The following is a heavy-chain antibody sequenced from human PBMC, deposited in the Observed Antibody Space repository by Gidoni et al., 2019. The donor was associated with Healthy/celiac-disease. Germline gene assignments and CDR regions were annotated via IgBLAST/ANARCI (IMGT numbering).Heavy chain of an antibody. V-gene: IGHV4-34*01. CDR1: GGSFSGYS. D-gene: IGHD6-6*01. J-gene: IGHJ4*02. Sequence: QVQLQQWGAGLLKPSETLSLTCAVYGGSFSGYSWSWIRQPPGKGLEWIGEIKHSGSTNYNPSLKSRVTISVDTSKNQFSLKLSSVTAADTAVYYCASGIAARPDENYWGQGTLVTVSS. CDR2: IKHSGST. CDR3: ASGIAARPDENY.